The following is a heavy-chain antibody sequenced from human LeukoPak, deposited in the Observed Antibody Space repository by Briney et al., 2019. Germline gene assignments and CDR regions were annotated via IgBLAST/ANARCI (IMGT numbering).Heavy chain of an antibody. CDR2: IKQDGSEK. D-gene: IGHD6-13*01. V-gene: IGHV3-7*02. J-gene: IGHJ4*02. CDR1: GFTFSTYW. Sequence: PGGSLRLSCAASGFTFSTYWMSWVRQAPGKGLEWVANIKQDGSEKYYGDSLKGRFTISRDNAKNSLYLQMNSLRVEDTAVYYCARARGAAGTGPIDYWGRGTLVTVSS. CDR3: ARARGAAGTGPIDY.